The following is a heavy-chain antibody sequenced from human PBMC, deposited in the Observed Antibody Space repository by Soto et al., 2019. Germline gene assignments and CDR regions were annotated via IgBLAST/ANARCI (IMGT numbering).Heavy chain of an antibody. Sequence: GASVKVSGKTSGYSFTDYKLHWVRQAPGQGLEWMGWVDPNGGGSNSAQKFQGSVTMTWDTSITTAYLDLTRLTTNDTATYFCATWVDYGDFEGFDFWG. D-gene: IGHD4-17*01. CDR2: VDPNGGGS. CDR1: GYSFTDYK. J-gene: IGHJ4*01. V-gene: IGHV1-2*04. CDR3: ATWVDYGDFEGFDF.